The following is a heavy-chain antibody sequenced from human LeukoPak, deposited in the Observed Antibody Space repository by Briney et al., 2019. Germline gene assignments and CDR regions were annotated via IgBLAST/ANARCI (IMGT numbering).Heavy chain of an antibody. CDR1: GFTFSSYG. V-gene: IGHV3-30*18. D-gene: IGHD3-9*01. Sequence: PGGSLRLSCAASGFTFSSYGMHWVRQAPGKGLEWVAVISYDGSNKYYADSVKGRFTISGDNSKNTLYLQMNSLRAEDTAVYYCAKVFGRYFDNYGMDVWGQGTTVTVSS. CDR3: AKVFGRYFDNYGMDV. J-gene: IGHJ6*02. CDR2: ISYDGSNK.